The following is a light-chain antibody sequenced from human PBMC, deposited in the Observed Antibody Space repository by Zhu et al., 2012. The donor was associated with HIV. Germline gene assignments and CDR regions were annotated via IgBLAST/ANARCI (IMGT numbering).Light chain of an antibody. CDR3: QQFGNSWYT. CDR2: GTF. J-gene: IGKJ2*01. Sequence: EIVLTQSPDTLSLSPGERATLSCRASETVSTRNLAWYQQRPGQSPRLLIYGTFYRATGIPDRFSGSGSGTDFTLTIARLEPEDFVAYYCQQFGNSWYTFGQGTKLDVK. V-gene: IGKV3-20*01. CDR1: ETVSTRN.